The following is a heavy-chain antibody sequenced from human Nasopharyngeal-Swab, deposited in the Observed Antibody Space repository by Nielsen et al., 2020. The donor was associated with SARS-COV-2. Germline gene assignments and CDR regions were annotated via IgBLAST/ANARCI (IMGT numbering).Heavy chain of an antibody. CDR1: CCSTSSYY. V-gene: IGHV4-59*01. CDR2: IHYSGST. CDR3: ARVPVVAATWFDY. D-gene: IGHD2-15*01. Sequence: SATLSPTFTVSCCSTSSYYWSWIRQPPGKGLEWIGYIHYSGSTNYNPPLKSRVTISVDTSKNQFSLKLSSVTAADTAVYYCARVPVVAATWFDYWGQGTLVTVSS. J-gene: IGHJ4*02.